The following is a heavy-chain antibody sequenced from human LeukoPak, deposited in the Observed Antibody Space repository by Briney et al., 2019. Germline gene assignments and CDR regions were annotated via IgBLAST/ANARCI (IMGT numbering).Heavy chain of an antibody. D-gene: IGHD6-19*01. V-gene: IGHV4-39*01. CDR3: ARRDSSGVVPRWDY. CDR2: IYYSGST. J-gene: IGHJ4*02. CDR1: GGSITSSGYY. Sequence: PSETLSLTCTVSGGSITSSGYYWGWIRQPPGKGLEWIGSIYYSGSTYYNPSLKSRVTISVDTSKNQFSLKLSSVTAADTAVYYCARRDSSGVVPRWDYWGQGTLVTVSS.